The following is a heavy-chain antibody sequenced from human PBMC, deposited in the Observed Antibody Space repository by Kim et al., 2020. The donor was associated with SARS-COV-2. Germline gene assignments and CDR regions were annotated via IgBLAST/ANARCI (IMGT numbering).Heavy chain of an antibody. Sequence: NTGYAQKFQGRVTMTRNTSISTAYMELSSLRSEDTAVYYCARSIVGARDYWGQGTLVTVSS. D-gene: IGHD1-26*01. J-gene: IGHJ4*02. V-gene: IGHV1-8*01. CDR2: NT. CDR3: ARSIVGARDY.